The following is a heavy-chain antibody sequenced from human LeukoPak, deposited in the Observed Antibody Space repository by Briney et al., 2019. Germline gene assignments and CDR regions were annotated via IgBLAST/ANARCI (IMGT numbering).Heavy chain of an antibody. Sequence: ASVKVSCKASGGTFSSYAISWVRQAPGQGLEWMGWISAYNGNTNYAQKLQGRVTMTTDASTSTAYMELRSLRSDDTAVYYCSRGYSYGSNNWFDPWGQGTLVTVSS. D-gene: IGHD5-18*01. V-gene: IGHV1-18*01. J-gene: IGHJ5*02. CDR3: SRGYSYGSNNWFDP. CDR2: ISAYNGNT. CDR1: GGTFSSYA.